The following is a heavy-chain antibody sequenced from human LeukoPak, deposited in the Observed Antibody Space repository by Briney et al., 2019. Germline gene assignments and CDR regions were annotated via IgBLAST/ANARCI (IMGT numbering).Heavy chain of an antibody. J-gene: IGHJ4*02. D-gene: IGHD1-14*01. Sequence: SVKVSCKASGYTFTSYGISWVRQAPGQGLEWMGGIIPIFGTANYAQKFQGRVTITADESTSTAYMELSSLRSEDTAVYYCARDQSRTYYFDYWGQGTLVTVSS. CDR2: IIPIFGTA. CDR3: ARDQSRTYYFDY. V-gene: IGHV1-69*13. CDR1: GYTFTSYG.